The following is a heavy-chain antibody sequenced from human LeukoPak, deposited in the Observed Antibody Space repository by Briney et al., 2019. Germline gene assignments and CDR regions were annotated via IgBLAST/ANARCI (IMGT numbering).Heavy chain of an antibody. J-gene: IGHJ4*02. CDR1: GYTFTGYG. CDR3: ARDQGVVVNEYYFDY. D-gene: IGHD3-22*01. V-gene: IGHV1-18*01. CDR2: ISAYNGNT. Sequence: GASVKVSCKASGYTFTGYGISWVRQAPGQGLEWMGWISAYNGNTNYAQKLQGRVTMTTDTSTSTAYMELRSLRSDDTAVYYCARDQGVVVNEYYFDYWGQGTLVTVSS.